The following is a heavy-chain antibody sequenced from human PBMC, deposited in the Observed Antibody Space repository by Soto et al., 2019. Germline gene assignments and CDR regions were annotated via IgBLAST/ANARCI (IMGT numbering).Heavy chain of an antibody. V-gene: IGHV3-33*01. Sequence: QVQLVESGGGVVQPGRSLRLSCAASGFTFSSYGMHWVRQAPGKGLEWVAVIWYDGSNKYYADSVKGRFTISRDSSQNTLYLQMNSRSAEDNAVYYCARGSGYSTPLGYYYSMDVRGQGTTVTVSS. J-gene: IGHJ6*02. D-gene: IGHD6-13*01. CDR1: GFTFSSYG. CDR3: ARGSGYSTPLGYYYSMDV. CDR2: IWYDGSNK.